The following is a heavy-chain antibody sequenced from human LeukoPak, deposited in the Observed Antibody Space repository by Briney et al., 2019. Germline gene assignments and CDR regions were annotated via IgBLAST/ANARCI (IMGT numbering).Heavy chain of an antibody. CDR1: GFTFSSYA. D-gene: IGHD3-10*01. V-gene: IGHV3-30-3*01. CDR2: ISYDGSNK. J-gene: IGHJ6*02. Sequence: GGSLRLSCPASGFTFSSYAKHWVRQAPGEGLEWLAVISYDGSNKYYADSVKGRFTISRDNSKNTLYLQMNSLRAEDTAVYYCARDLVLLWFGELGGYYYGMDVWGQGISVTVSS. CDR3: ARDLVLLWFGELGGYYYGMDV.